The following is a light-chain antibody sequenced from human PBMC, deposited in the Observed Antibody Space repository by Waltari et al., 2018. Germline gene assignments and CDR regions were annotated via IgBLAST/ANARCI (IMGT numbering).Light chain of an antibody. J-gene: IGKJ1*01. CDR1: QSVSRV. Sequence: EIVLTQSPGTLSLSPGERVTLSCRASQSVSRVLAWYQQKPGQAPRLLIYGASNRATGIPDRFSGSGSGTDFSLTISRLDPEDFAVYYCQHYVRLPVTFGQGTKVEIK. V-gene: IGKV3-20*01. CDR2: GAS. CDR3: QHYVRLPVT.